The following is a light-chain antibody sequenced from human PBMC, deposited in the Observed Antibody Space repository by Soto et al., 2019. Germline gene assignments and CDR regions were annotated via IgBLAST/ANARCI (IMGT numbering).Light chain of an antibody. V-gene: IGLV1-40*01. CDR2: GNS. Sequence: QAVVTQPPSVSGAPGQRVTISCTGSSSNIGAGYDVHWYQQLPGTAPKLLIYGNSNRPSGVPDRFSGSKSGTSASLAITGLQAEDEADYYCQSYYSSLSGWKVFGGGTQLTVL. J-gene: IGLJ2*01. CDR1: SSNIGAGYD. CDR3: QSYYSSLSGWKV.